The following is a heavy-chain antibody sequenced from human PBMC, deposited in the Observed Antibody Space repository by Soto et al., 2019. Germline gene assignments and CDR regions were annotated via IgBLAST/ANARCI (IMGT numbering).Heavy chain of an antibody. CDR3: PRHGHSSSLSTYYGMAA. V-gene: IGHV3-33*01. CDR1: GFTVSSYG. CDR2: IWYDGRNQ. J-gene: IGHJ6*02. Sequence: GGALRPFCAASGFTVSSYGMHGIRQAPGKWLEGVAVIWYDGRNQYYADSVQGRFTISRDNSKNTLYLPMNSLRAEDTAGNYCPRHGHSSSLSTYYGMAAGGQGXTVT. D-gene: IGHD6-13*01.